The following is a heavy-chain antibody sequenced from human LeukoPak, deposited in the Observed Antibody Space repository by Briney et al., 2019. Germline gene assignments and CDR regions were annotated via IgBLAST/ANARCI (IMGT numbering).Heavy chain of an antibody. CDR2: INPNSGGT. V-gene: IGHV1-2*02. Sequence: ASVKVSCKASGYTFTGYYMHWVRPAPGQGLEWMGWINPNSGGTNYAQKFQGRVTMTRDTSISTAYMELSRLRSDDTAVYYCARGPPYYYDSSGYYDYWGQGTLVTVSS. D-gene: IGHD3-22*01. CDR1: GYTFTGYY. J-gene: IGHJ4*02. CDR3: ARGPPYYYDSSGYYDY.